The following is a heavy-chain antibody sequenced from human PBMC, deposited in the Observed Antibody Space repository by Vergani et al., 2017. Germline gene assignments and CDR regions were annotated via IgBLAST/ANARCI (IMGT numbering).Heavy chain of an antibody. CDR3: TTWSYYYGMDV. D-gene: IGHD3-3*01. J-gene: IGHJ6*02. Sequence: EVQLVESGGGLVKPGGSLRPSCAASGLTFIGLAWHGARKASGKGLEWVGRIKSKTDGGTTDYAAPVKGRFTISRDDSKNTLYLQMNSLKTEDTAVYYCTTWSYYYGMDVWGQGTTVTVSS. CDR1: GLTFIGLA. CDR2: IKSKTDGGTT. V-gene: IGHV3-15*01.